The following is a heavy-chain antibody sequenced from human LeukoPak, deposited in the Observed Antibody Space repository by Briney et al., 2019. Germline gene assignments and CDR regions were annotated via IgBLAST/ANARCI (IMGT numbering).Heavy chain of an antibody. CDR2: ISDIGSI. V-gene: IGHV4-59*08. CDR1: GVSISSYY. D-gene: IGHD2/OR15-2a*01. J-gene: IGHJ4*02. CDR3: AGHHPRNTVDF. Sequence: SETLSLTCTVSGVSISSYYWSCIRQPPGKGLEWIAYISDIGSINYNPSLKSRVTISLDTSKNQFSLKLSSVTAADTAVYYCAGHHPRNTVDFWGQGTLVTVSS.